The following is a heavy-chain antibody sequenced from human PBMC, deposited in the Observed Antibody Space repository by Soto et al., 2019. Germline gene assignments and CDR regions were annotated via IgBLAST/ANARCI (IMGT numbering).Heavy chain of an antibody. V-gene: IGHV4-4*07. CDR2: IYTSGST. Sequence: PSKTLSLTCTVSGGSISSYYWSWIRQPAGKGLEWIGRIYTSGSTNYNPSLKSRVTMSVDTSKNQFSLKLSSVTAADTAVYYCARARRIAAAMAYFDYWGQGTLVTVSS. D-gene: IGHD6-13*01. CDR1: GGSISSYY. CDR3: ARARRIAAAMAYFDY. J-gene: IGHJ4*02.